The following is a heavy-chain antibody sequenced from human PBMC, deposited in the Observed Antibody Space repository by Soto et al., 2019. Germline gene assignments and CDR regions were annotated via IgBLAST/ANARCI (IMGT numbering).Heavy chain of an antibody. D-gene: IGHD3-9*01. J-gene: IGHJ4*02. Sequence: GGSLRLSCAASGFTFSNAWMSWVRQAPGKGLEWVGRIKSKTDGGTTDYAAPVKGRFAISRDDSKNTLYLQMNSLKTEDTAVYYCTTEGYYDILTGYYNLGPAFDYWGQGTLVTSPQ. V-gene: IGHV3-15*01. CDR3: TTEGYYDILTGYYNLGPAFDY. CDR2: IKSKTDGGTT. CDR1: GFTFSNAW.